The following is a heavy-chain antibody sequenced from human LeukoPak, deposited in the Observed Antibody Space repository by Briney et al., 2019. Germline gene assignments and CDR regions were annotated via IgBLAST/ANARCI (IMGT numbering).Heavy chain of an antibody. V-gene: IGHV4-34*01. CDR3: ARGRIAAAGTGNGWTTKIRSQYCFDY. D-gene: IGHD6-13*01. Sequence: PSETLSLTCAVYGGSSSGYYWSWIRHPPGKGLEWIGEINHSGSTNYNPSLKSRVTISVDTSKNQFSLKLSSVTAADTAVYYCARGRIAAAGTGNGWTTKIRSQYCFDYWCQGALVAVSS. CDR2: INHSGST. CDR1: GGSSSGYY. J-gene: IGHJ4*02.